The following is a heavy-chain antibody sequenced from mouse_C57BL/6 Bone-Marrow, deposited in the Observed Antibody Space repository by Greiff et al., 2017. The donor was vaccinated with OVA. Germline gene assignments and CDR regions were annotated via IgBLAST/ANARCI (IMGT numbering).Heavy chain of an antibody. V-gene: IGHV3-6*01. CDR2: ISYDGSN. D-gene: IGHD1-1*01. J-gene: IGHJ1*03. Sequence: EVKLVESGPGLVKPSQSLSLTCSVTGYSITSGYYWNWIRQFPGNKLEWMGYISYDGSNNYNPSLKNRISITRDTSKNQFFLKLNSVTTEDTATYYCARETITTVLYWYFDVWGTGTTVTVSS. CDR1: GYSITSGYY. CDR3: ARETITTVLYWYFDV.